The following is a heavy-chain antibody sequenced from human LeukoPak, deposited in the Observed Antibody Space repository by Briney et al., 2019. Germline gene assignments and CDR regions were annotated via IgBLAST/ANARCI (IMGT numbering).Heavy chain of an antibody. CDR3: ARVGYCSGGHCYSGWFDP. J-gene: IGHJ5*02. CDR2: VSAYNNNT. V-gene: IGHV1-18*01. Sequence: ASVKVSCKASGYTFSSYGFSWVRQAPGQGLEWMGWVSAYNNNTKYIEKYQGRVTMTTATSTSTAYMELRSLRSDDTAVYYCARVGYCSGGHCYSGWFDPWGQGTLVTVSS. D-gene: IGHD2-15*01. CDR1: GYTFSSYG.